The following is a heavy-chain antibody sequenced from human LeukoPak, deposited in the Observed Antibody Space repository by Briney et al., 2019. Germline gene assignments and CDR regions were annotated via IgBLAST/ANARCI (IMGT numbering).Heavy chain of an antibody. J-gene: IGHJ6*02. CDR1: GGSVSSGSYY. Sequence: SETLSLTCTVSGGSVSSGSYYWSWIRQPPGKELEWIGYIYYSGSTNYNPSLKSRVTISVDTSKNQLSLKLSSVTAADTAVYYCARDLVDWNYGYYYYYGMDVWGQGTTVTVSS. D-gene: IGHD1-7*01. V-gene: IGHV4-61*01. CDR2: IYYSGST. CDR3: ARDLVDWNYGYYYYYGMDV.